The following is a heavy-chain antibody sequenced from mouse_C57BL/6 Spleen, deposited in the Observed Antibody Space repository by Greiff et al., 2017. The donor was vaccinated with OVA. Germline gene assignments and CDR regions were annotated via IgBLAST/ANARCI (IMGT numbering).Heavy chain of an antibody. Sequence: VQLQESGAELVRPGASVTLSCKASGYTFTDYEMHWVKQTPVHGLEWIGAIDPETGGNAYNQKFKGKAILTADKYSSTAYMGLRSLTSEDSAVYYGTSAGFITTVVASEDVWGTGTTVTVSS. CDR3: TSAGFITTVVASEDV. CDR2: IDPETGGN. J-gene: IGHJ1*03. D-gene: IGHD1-1*01. V-gene: IGHV1-15*01. CDR1: GYTFTDYE.